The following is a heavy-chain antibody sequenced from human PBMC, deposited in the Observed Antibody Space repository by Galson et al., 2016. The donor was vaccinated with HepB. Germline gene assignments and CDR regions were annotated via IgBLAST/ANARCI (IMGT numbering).Heavy chain of an antibody. Sequence: SETLSLTCTVSGGSINTYYWSWVRQPPGKGLECIGYISSSGSTNYNPSLKSRVTVSVDTSKSQFFLTLSSVTAADTAVYYCARINYYDAIRYDYYFDYWGQGTLVTVSS. CDR1: GGSINTYY. CDR2: ISSSGST. CDR3: ARINYYDAIRYDYYFDY. J-gene: IGHJ4*02. V-gene: IGHV4-59*01. D-gene: IGHD3-22*01.